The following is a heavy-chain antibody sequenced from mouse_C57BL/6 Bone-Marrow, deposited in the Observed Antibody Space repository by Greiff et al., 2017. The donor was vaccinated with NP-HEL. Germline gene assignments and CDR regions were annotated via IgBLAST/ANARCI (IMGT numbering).Heavy chain of an antibody. CDR3: ARHPLYDGYPFAY. Sequence: EVQGVESGGVLVKPGGSLKLSCAASGFTFSSYGMSWVRQTPDKRLEWVATISSGGSYTYYPDSVKGRFTISRDNAKNTLYLQMSSLKSEDTAMYYCARHPLYDGYPFAYWGQGTLVTVSA. V-gene: IGHV5-6*01. D-gene: IGHD2-3*01. CDR2: ISSGGSYT. J-gene: IGHJ3*01. CDR1: GFTFSSYG.